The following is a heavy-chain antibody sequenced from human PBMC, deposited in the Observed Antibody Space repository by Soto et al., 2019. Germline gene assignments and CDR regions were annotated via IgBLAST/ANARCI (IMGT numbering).Heavy chain of an antibody. V-gene: IGHV3-48*02. Sequence: EVQLVESGGGLVQPGGSLRLSCAASGFTFSSYSMNWVRQAPGKGLEWVSYISSSSSTIYYADSVKGRFTISRDNAKNSLYLQMNSLRDEDTAVYYCARGADYDSSGIRLNWFDPWGQETLVTVSS. CDR1: GFTFSSYS. J-gene: IGHJ5*02. CDR3: ARGADYDSSGIRLNWFDP. D-gene: IGHD3-22*01. CDR2: ISSSSSTI.